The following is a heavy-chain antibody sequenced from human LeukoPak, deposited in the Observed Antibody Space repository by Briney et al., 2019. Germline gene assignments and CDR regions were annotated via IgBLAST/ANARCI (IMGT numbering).Heavy chain of an antibody. J-gene: IGHJ4*02. Sequence: GESLKISCKTSGYSFTTHWIGWVRLMPGKGLEWMGVIYPGDSDTRYSPPFQGQVTISADKSISTAYLQWSSLKASDTGVYYCARRHGSGWYALDYWGQGTLVTVSS. V-gene: IGHV5-51*01. CDR2: IYPGDSDT. CDR3: ARRHGSGWYALDY. CDR1: GYSFTTHW. D-gene: IGHD6-19*01.